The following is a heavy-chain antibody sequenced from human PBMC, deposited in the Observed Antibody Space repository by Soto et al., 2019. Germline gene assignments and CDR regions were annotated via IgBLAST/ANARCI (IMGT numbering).Heavy chain of an antibody. J-gene: IGHJ6*02. CDR1: GYSFTSYW. CDR3: ARIPRSSPTSYGMDV. CDR2: IYPGDSDT. V-gene: IGHV5-51*01. Sequence: GESLKISCKGSGYSFTSYWIGWVRQMPGKGLEWMGIIYPGDSDTRYSPSFQGQVTISADKSISTAYLQWSSLKASDTAMYYCARIPRSSPTSYGMDVWGQGTTVTVSS.